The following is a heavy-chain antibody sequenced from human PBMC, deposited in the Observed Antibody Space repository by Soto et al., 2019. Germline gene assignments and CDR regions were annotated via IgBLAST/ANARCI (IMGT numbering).Heavy chain of an antibody. Sequence: SETLSLTCTVSGGSISSGNYYWSWIRQPPGKGLEWIGFISYSGSAYYNPSLKSRVTISVDTSKNQFSLNLSFVTAADTAVYYCATMGTPATGLYYFDYWGQGTLVTVSS. CDR3: ATMGTPATGLYYFDY. V-gene: IGHV4-30-4*01. J-gene: IGHJ4*02. CDR1: GGSISSGNYY. D-gene: IGHD2-15*01. CDR2: ISYSGSA.